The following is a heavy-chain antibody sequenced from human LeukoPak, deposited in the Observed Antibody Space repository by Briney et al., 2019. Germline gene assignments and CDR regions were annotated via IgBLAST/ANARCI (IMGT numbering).Heavy chain of an antibody. J-gene: IGHJ4*02. CDR2: IWHDGGRK. CDR3: ARDIGNSGFNLDY. V-gene: IGHV3-33*01. D-gene: IGHD5-12*01. Sequence: GGSLRLSCVVSGFTFSTHGFHWVRQAPGKGLEWVSVIWHDGGRKEYADSVRGRFTISRDNSNLYLQMDSLRAEDTAIYYCARDIGNSGFNLDYWGQGTPVTVSS. CDR1: GFTFSTHG.